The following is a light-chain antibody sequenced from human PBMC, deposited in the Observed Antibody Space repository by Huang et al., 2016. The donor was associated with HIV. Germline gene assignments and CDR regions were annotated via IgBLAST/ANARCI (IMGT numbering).Light chain of an antibody. CDR3: QQYYGSPPT. J-gene: IGKJ1*01. Sequence: DIVMTQSPDSLAVSLGERATINCKSSQRILYNSDKKTYLAWYQQKPGQPPKLRIYWAATRESGVPDRFSGSGSGTDFTLTISSLQAGDVAVYYCQQYYGSPPTFGQGTKVEIK. CDR2: WAA. CDR1: QRILYNSDKKTY. V-gene: IGKV4-1*01.